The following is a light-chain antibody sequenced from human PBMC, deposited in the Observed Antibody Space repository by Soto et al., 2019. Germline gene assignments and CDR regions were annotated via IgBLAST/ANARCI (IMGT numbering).Light chain of an antibody. CDR2: DVS. J-gene: IGLJ2*01. CDR1: SSDVGNYNF. V-gene: IGLV2-14*01. Sequence: QSVLTQPASMSGSPGQSITISCTGTSSDVGNYNFVSWYQQPPGKAPKVIIYDVSKRPSGVSDRFSGSKSGNTASLTLSGLQAEDEADDYCSSYTRSTTVRFGGGTQLTGL. CDR3: SSYTRSTTVR.